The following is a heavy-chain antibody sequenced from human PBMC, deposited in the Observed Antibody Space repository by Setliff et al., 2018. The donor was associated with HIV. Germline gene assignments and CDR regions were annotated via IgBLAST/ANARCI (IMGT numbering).Heavy chain of an antibody. CDR3: ARTYYYDASGYYRPFDI. V-gene: IGHV3-7*03. CDR2: IKQDGSEK. CDR1: GFSFKIYA. J-gene: IGHJ3*02. D-gene: IGHD3-22*01. Sequence: PGGSLRLSCAASGFSFKIYAMSWVRQAPGKGLEWVANIKQDGSEKNYVDFVKGRFTISRDNAKNSLYLQMNSLRAEDTAVYYCARTYYYDASGYYRPFDIWGQGTMVTVSS.